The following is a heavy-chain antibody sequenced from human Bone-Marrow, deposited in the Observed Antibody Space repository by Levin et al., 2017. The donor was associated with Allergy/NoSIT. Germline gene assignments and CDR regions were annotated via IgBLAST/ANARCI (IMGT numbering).Heavy chain of an antibody. CDR3: AKGLSMRYYFDL. V-gene: IGHV3-23*01. D-gene: IGHD2-2*01. Sequence: LSLTCAASGVTVSRYAMSWVRQSPGKGLEWVSTISGTGTTTYYADSVKGRFTVSRDNSRNTLYLQLNGLTVEDTAVYYCAKGLSMRYYFDLWGRGTLVAVSS. J-gene: IGHJ2*01. CDR2: ISGTGTTT. CDR1: GVTVSRYA.